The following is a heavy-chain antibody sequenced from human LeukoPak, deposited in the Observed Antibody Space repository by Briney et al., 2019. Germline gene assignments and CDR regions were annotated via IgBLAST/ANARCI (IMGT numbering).Heavy chain of an antibody. V-gene: IGHV4-31*03. D-gene: IGHD2-21*02. CDR2: IYYSGST. CDR3: AMAFCGGDCYSRLYYFDC. J-gene: IGHJ4*02. Sequence: PSETLSLTCTVSGGSISSGGYYWSWIRQHPGKGLEWIGYIYYSGSTYYNPSLKSRVTISVDTSKNQFSLKLSSVTAADTAVYYCAMAFCGGDCYSRLYYFDCWGQGTLVTVSS. CDR1: GGSISSGGYY.